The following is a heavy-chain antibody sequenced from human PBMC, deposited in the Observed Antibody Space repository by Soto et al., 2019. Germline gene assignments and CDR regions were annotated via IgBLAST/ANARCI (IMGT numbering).Heavy chain of an antibody. V-gene: IGHV1-69*08. CDR2: IITILGIA. CDR1: GGTFSSYT. D-gene: IGHD1-1*01. Sequence: QVQLVQSGAEVKKPGSSVKVSCKASGGTFSSYTISWVRQAPGQGLGWMGRIITILGIANYAQKFQGRVTITADKSTSTAYMELSSLRSEDTAVYYCARDFQRSWFDPWGQGTLVTVSS. CDR3: ARDFQRSWFDP. J-gene: IGHJ5*02.